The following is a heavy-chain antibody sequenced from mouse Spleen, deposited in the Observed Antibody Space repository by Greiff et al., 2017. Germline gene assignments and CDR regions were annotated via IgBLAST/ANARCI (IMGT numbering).Heavy chain of an antibody. V-gene: IGHV5-4*01. CDR1: GFTFSSYA. CDR3: ARENGNRYYFDY. CDR2: ISDGGSYT. J-gene: IGHJ2*01. Sequence: EVKVEESGGGLVKPGGSLKLSCAASGFTFSSYAMSWVRQTPEKRLEWVATISDGGSYTYYPDNVKGRFTISRDNAKNNLYLQMSHLKSEDTAMYYCARENGNRYYFDYWGQGTTLTVSS. D-gene: IGHD2-1*01.